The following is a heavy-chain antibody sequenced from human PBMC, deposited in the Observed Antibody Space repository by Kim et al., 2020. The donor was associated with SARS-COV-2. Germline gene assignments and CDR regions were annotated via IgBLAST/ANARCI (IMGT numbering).Heavy chain of an antibody. J-gene: IGHJ6*02. V-gene: IGHV3-21*01. CDR2: ISGSGNYI. Sequence: GGSLRLSCAASGFTISGYSMTWVRQAPGKGLEWVSSISGSGNYIHYADSLKGRFTVSRDNAKNSLYLQMNSLRAEDTAVYSCARDRDCRGGSCNWHGVDVWGQGTTVTVSS. D-gene: IGHD2-15*01. CDR1: GFTISGYS. CDR3: ARDRDCRGGSCNWHGVDV.